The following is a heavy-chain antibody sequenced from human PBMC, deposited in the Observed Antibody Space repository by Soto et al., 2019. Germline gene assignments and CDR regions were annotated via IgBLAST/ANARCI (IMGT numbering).Heavy chain of an antibody. CDR2: INPKSGGT. V-gene: IGHV1-2*04. J-gene: IGHJ6*02. Sequence: ASVKVSCKASGYSFTDYHIHWVRQAPGQGLEWLGRINPKSGGTSTAQKFQGWVTMARDRSISTVYMELTRLRSDDTAVYFCARGHSTDCSNGVCSFFYNHEMDVWGQGTTVTVSS. D-gene: IGHD2-8*01. CDR1: GYSFTDYH. CDR3: ARGHSTDCSNGVCSFFYNHEMDV.